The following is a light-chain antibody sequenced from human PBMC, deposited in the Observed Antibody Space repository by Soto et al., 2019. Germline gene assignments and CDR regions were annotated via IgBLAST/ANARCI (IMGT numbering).Light chain of an antibody. J-gene: IGKJ1*01. V-gene: IGKV1-5*03. CDR2: KAS. Sequence: DIQMTQSPSTLSASVGDRVIITCRASQSIRNWLAWYQQKPGKAPNLLIYKASSLKSGVPSRFSGSGSGTEFTLTISSLQPDDFANDYCQQYDNYWTFGQGTKVEFK. CDR1: QSIRNW. CDR3: QQYDNYWT.